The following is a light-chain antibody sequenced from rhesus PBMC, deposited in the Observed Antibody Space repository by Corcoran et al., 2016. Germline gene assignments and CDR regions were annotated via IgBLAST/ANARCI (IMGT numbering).Light chain of an antibody. CDR2: GAP. CDR1: QSVGSS. CDR3: QKYSSSPNS. V-gene: IGKV3-53*01. Sequence: QVILTQSPATLSLSPGERATLSCRASQSVGSSLAWYQQKPGQAPRLLIYGAPSRATGIPDRFSGSGSGTEFTLTISSLEPEDFAVYYCQKYSSSPNSFGQGTKVKIK. J-gene: IGKJ2*01.